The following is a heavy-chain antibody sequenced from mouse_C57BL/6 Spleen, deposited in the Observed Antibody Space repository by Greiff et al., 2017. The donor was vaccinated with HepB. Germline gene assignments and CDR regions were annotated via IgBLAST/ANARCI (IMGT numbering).Heavy chain of an antibody. Sequence: EVQLVESGGGLVKPGGSLKLSCAASGFTFSDYGMHWVRQAPEQGLEWVAYISSGSSTIYYADTVKGRFTISRDNAKNTLFLQMTSLRSEDTAMYYCARQLNFDDWGKGTTLTVSS. D-gene: IGHD1-3*01. CDR3: ARQLNFDD. V-gene: IGHV5-17*01. CDR1: GFTFSDYG. J-gene: IGHJ2*01. CDR2: ISSGSSTI.